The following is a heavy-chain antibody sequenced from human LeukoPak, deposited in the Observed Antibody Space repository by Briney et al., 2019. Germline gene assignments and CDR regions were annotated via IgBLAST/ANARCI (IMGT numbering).Heavy chain of an antibody. CDR3: AKVGRDYYDSSGYYCNY. J-gene: IGHJ4*02. CDR1: GFTFSSYW. CDR2: ISSSGGST. V-gene: IGHV3-23*01. Sequence: GGSLRLSCAASGFTFSSYWMSWVRQAPGKGLEWVSAISSSGGSTYYADSAKGRFTISRDNSKDTLYLQMNSLRAEDTAVYYCAKVGRDYYDSSGYYCNYWGQGALVTVSS. D-gene: IGHD3-22*01.